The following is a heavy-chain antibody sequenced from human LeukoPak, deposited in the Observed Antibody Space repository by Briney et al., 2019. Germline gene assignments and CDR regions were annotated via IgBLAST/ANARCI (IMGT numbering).Heavy chain of an antibody. Sequence: GGSLRLSCAASGFSFSDYAMHWVRQAPGKGLEWVAVIWYDGSNKYYADSVKGRFTISRDNSKNTLYLQMNSLRAEDTAVYYCARAHYTPNSSGYYYAAFDIWGQGTMATVSS. CDR3: ARAHYTPNSSGYYYAAFDI. J-gene: IGHJ3*02. V-gene: IGHV3-33*08. CDR1: GFSFSDYA. D-gene: IGHD3-22*01. CDR2: IWYDGSNK.